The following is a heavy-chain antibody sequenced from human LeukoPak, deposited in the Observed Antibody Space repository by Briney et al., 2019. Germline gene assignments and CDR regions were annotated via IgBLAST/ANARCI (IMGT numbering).Heavy chain of an antibody. V-gene: IGHV3-64*01. CDR1: GFTFSSYA. D-gene: IGHD3-10*01. Sequence: PGGSLRLSCAASGFTFSSYAMHWVRQAPGKGLEYVSAISSNGGSTYYANSVKGRFTISRDNSKNTLYLQMGSPRAEDMAVYYCARDHYGSGSSDYYGMDVWGQGTTVTVSS. CDR2: ISSNGGST. J-gene: IGHJ6*02. CDR3: ARDHYGSGSSDYYGMDV.